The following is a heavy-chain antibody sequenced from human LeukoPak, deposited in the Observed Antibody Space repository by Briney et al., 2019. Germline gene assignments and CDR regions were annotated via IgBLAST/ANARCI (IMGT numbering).Heavy chain of an antibody. CDR1: GFTFSNYW. D-gene: IGHD1-26*01. Sequence: GGSLRLSCAASGFTFSNYWMSWVRQPPGRGLEWVANIKQDGSEKYYVDSVKGRFTISRDNSKNTLYLQMNSLRAEDAAVYYCAKGDSERAFDIWGQGTMVTVSS. J-gene: IGHJ3*02. CDR3: AKGDSERAFDI. CDR2: IKQDGSEK. V-gene: IGHV3-7*01.